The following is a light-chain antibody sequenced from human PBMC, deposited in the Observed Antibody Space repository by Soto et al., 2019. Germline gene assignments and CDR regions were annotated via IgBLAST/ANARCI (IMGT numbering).Light chain of an antibody. J-gene: IGKJ4*01. CDR2: DAS. Sequence: DIQMTPSPSTLSASVGDRVTITCRASQSISSRLAWYQQKPGKAPKILIYDASNLESGVPSRFSASGSGTEFTLTISSLQPDDFATYYCQQYNSYSLTFGGGTKVDIK. CDR1: QSISSR. CDR3: QQYNSYSLT. V-gene: IGKV1-5*01.